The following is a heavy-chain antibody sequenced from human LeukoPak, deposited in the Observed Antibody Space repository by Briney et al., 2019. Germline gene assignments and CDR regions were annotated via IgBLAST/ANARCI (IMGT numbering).Heavy chain of an antibody. CDR3: AKDAQRGFDYSNSLES. Sequence: GGPRRLSCVASGFTFDHYGMHWVRQAPGKGLEWVAVIWHDGSSQYYADSVKGRFTISRDNSMNTLYLQMNSLRAEDTAVYYCAKDAQRGFDYSNSLESWGQGTLVTVSS. CDR1: GFTFDHYG. V-gene: IGHV3-33*06. J-gene: IGHJ5*01. D-gene: IGHD4-11*01. CDR2: IWHDGSSQ.